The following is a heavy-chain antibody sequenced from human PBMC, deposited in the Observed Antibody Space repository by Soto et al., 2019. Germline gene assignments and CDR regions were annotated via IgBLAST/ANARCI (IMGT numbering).Heavy chain of an antibody. CDR3: ARDSPLSSSGYYYNY. J-gene: IGHJ4*02. D-gene: IGHD3-22*01. CDR1: GYTFTGYY. CDR2: INPNSGGT. Sequence: ASVKVSCKASGYTFTGYYMHWVRQAPGQGLEWMGWINPNSGGTNYAQKFQGWVTMTRDTSISTAYMELSRLRSDDTAVYYCARDSPLSSSGYYYNYWGQGTLVTVS. V-gene: IGHV1-2*04.